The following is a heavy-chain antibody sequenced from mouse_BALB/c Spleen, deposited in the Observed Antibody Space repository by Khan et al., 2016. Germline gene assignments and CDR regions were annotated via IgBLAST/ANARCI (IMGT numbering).Heavy chain of an antibody. D-gene: IGHD1-1*01. CDR2: IDPENGDT. Sequence: VQLQQSGAELVRSGASVKLSCSASVFNIKDYYMHWVKQRPEQGLEWIGWIDPENGDTEYAPKFQGKATMTADTSSNAAYLPFSSLTSEDSAVYYCNAIYYCSDVYFDYWGQGTTLTVSS. J-gene: IGHJ2*01. V-gene: IGHV14-4*02. CDR1: VFNIKDYY. CDR3: NAIYYCSDVYFDY.